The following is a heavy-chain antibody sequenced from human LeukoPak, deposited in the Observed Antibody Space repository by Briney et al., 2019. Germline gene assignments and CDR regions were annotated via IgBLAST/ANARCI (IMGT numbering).Heavy chain of an antibody. D-gene: IGHD3-22*01. CDR3: ARDSEDRSGFYTPHADY. J-gene: IGHJ4*02. V-gene: IGHV1-69*06. CDR2: IIPIFGTA. Sequence: SVKVSCKASGGTFSSYAISWVRQAPGQGLEWMGGIIPIFGTANYAQKFQGRVTITADKSTSTAYMELSSLRTEDTDVYYCARDSEDRSGFYTPHADYWGQGTLVTVSS. CDR1: GGTFSSYA.